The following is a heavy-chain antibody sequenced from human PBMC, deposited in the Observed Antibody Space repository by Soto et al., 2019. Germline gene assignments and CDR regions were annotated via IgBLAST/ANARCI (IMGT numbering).Heavy chain of an antibody. D-gene: IGHD3-3*01. J-gene: IGHJ3*02. V-gene: IGHV1-18*01. CDR3: ARPASITIFGVVTPDAFDI. Sequence: ASVKVSCKASGYTFTSYGISWVRQAPGQGLEGMGWISAYNGNTDYAQKLQGRVTMTTDTSTSTAYMELRSLRSDATAVYYCARPASITIFGVVTPDAFDIWGQGTMVTVSS. CDR2: ISAYNGNT. CDR1: GYTFTSYG.